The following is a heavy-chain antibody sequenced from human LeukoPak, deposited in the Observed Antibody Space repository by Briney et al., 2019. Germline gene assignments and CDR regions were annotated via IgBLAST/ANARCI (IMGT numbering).Heavy chain of an antibody. CDR1: GGSISRYY. CDR2: ISNSGCT. D-gene: IGHD2-2*01. CDR3: ARVSHYCSGTNCHNWFDP. V-gene: IGHV4-59*01. Sequence: SETLSLTCTVSGGSISRYYSSGMRQPPGKGGEFIGYISNSGCTNYNPSLKSRVTMSVDTSKVQFSLNLTYVTVADKAVYSCARVSHYCSGTNCHNWFDPWSQGTLVTVSS. J-gene: IGHJ5*02.